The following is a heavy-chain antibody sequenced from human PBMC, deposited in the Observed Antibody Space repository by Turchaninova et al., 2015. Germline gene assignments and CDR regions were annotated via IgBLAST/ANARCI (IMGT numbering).Heavy chain of an antibody. V-gene: IGHV3-48*03. Sequence: EVQRVESGGGLVRPGGSGRRPWGASGVTFSSYEMNWVRQAPGKGLEWVSYIERSGDTTYYADSVRGRFTISRDNVKNSLFLQMDGLRAEDTAVYYCALVAPYYYYGLDVWGQGTTVTVSS. CDR3: ALVAPYYYYGLDV. J-gene: IGHJ6*02. CDR2: IERSGDTT. CDR1: GVTFSSYE.